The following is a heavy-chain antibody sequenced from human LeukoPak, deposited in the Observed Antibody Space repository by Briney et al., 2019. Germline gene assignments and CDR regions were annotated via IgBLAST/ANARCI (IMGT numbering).Heavy chain of an antibody. CDR2: IKKDGSEK. V-gene: IGHV3-7*01. J-gene: IGHJ4*02. CDR1: GFIFTTYW. Sequence: GGSLRLSCAASGFIFTTYWMTWVRQAPGKGLEWVATIKKDGSEKYYVDSVKGRFTISRDNTKRSLYLQMDSLRAEDTAVYYCARGLSAIRSGSSLFDYWGQGTLVAVSS. CDR3: ARGLSAIRSGSSLFDY. D-gene: IGHD3-10*01.